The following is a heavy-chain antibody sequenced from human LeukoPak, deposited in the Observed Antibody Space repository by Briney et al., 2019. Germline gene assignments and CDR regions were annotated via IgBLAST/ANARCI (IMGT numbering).Heavy chain of an antibody. CDR3: ARVPLAAAYNWFDP. Sequence: ASVTVSFKASGYTFTIYGISWVRQAPGQGLEWMGWISAYNGNTNYAQKLQGRVTMTTDTSTSTAYMELRSLRSDDTAVYYCARVPLAAAYNWFDPWGQGTLVTVSS. J-gene: IGHJ5*02. CDR2: ISAYNGNT. CDR1: GYTFTIYG. V-gene: IGHV1-18*01. D-gene: IGHD6-13*01.